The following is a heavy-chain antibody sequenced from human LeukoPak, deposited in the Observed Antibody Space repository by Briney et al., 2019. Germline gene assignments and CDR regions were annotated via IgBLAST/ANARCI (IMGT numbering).Heavy chain of an antibody. J-gene: IGHJ6*03. CDR3: ARPARYGNGYYYYYYMDV. CDR1: GGSFSGYY. V-gene: IGHV4-34*01. D-gene: IGHD5-18*01. CDR2: INHSGST. Sequence: SETLSLTCAVYGGSFSGYYWSWIRQPPGKGLEWIGEINHSGSTNYNPSLKSRVTISVDTSKNQFSLKLSSVTAADTAVYYCARPARYGNGYYYYYYMDVWGKGTTVTVSS.